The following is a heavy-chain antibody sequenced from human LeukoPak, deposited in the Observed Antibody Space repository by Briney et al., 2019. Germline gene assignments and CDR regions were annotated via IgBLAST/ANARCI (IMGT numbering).Heavy chain of an antibody. J-gene: IGHJ4*02. CDR2: IYTSGST. V-gene: IGHV4-61*02. CDR3: ARGGTGYSYGIFDY. CDR1: GGSISSGSYY. D-gene: IGHD5-18*01. Sequence: ASETLSLTCTVSGGSISSGSYYWSWIRQPAGKGLEWIGRIYTSGSTNYNPSLKSRVTISVDTSKNQFSLKLSSVTAADTAVYYCARGGTGYSYGIFDYWGQGTLVTVSS.